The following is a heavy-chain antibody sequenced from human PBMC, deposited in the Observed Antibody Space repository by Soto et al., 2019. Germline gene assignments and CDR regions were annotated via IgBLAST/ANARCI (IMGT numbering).Heavy chain of an antibody. J-gene: IGHJ2*01. CDR2: FDREDGET. V-gene: IGHV1-24*01. CDR3: AADGYCSGGSCFYHWYLDL. CDR1: GYTLTEFS. Sequence: VKVSCKVSGYTLTEFSMHWVRQAPGKGLEWMGGFDREDGETIYAQKFQGRVTMTEDTSTNTAYMELSSLRSEDTAVYYCAADGYCSGGSCFYHWYLDLWGRGTLVTVSS. D-gene: IGHD2-15*01.